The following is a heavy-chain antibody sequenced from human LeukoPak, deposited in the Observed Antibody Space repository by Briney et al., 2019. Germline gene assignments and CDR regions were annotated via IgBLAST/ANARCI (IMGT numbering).Heavy chain of an antibody. CDR3: ARDGIVGATRADY. CDR1: RYTFTGYY. Sequence: ASVKVSRKASRYTFTGYYMQWVRQAPGQGLEWMGWIDPNSGGTKYAQKFQGRVTMTRDTSISTAYMELSRLRSDDTAVYFCARDGIVGATRADYWGQGTPVTVSS. D-gene: IGHD1-26*01. V-gene: IGHV1-2*02. J-gene: IGHJ4*02. CDR2: IDPNSGGT.